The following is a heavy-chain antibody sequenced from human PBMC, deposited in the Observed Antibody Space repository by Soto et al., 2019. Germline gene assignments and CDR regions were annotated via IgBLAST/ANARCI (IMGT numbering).Heavy chain of an antibody. CDR3: ATAISATTVDQ. CDR2: INGGDGIT. CDR1: GYSFTSYA. V-gene: IGHV1-3*01. Sequence: QVHLVQSGAELKAPGASVRISCAASGYSFTSYAIHWLRQAPGQRLEWMGWINGGDGITDSPQKFQSRVTITRDTSARTASVELRRLSPEDTAVYCCATAISATTVDQWGHGPLVTVSS. J-gene: IGHJ4*01.